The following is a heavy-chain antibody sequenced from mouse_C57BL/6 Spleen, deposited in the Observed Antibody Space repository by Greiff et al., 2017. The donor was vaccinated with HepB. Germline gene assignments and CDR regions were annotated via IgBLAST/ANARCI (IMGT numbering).Heavy chain of an antibody. CDR1: GFTFSSYA. J-gene: IGHJ1*03. V-gene: IGHV5-4*01. CDR3: AREDYGSRNWYFDV. CDR2: ISDGGSYT. Sequence: EVMLVESGGGLVKPGGSLKLSCAASGFTFSSYAMSWVRQTPEKRLEWVATISDGGSYTYYPDNVKGRFTISRDNAKNNLYLQMSHLKSEDTAMYYCAREDYGSRNWYFDVWGTGTTVTVSS. D-gene: IGHD1-1*01.